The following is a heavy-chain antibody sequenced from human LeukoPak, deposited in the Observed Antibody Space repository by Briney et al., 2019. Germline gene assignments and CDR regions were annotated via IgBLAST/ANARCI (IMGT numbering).Heavy chain of an antibody. CDR1: GFTFSDYY. D-gene: IGHD3-3*01. J-gene: IGHJ6*02. CDR2: ISSRTSTYT. V-gene: IGHV3-11*06. Sequence: GGSLRLSCAASGFTFSDYYMSWIRQAPGKGPQWVSYISSRTSTYTAYADSVKGRFTISRDNAKNSLFLQMNTLRAEDTAVYYCARERSDFWSGYYYYYGMDVWGQGTTVTVSS. CDR3: ARERSDFWSGYYYYYGMDV.